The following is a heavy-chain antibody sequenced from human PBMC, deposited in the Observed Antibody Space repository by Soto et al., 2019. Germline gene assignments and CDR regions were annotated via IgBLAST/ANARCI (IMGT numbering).Heavy chain of an antibody. J-gene: IGHJ5*02. Sequence: ASVKVSCKSSGYTFTSYDXHWVRHAPGQGLEWLGWIAPYNVNTHYEQKLQGRVTMTTDTSTSTAYMELRSLRSDDTAVYSCARKYIRSYWFGPWGQGTLVPVYS. CDR2: IAPYNVNT. D-gene: IGHD6-6*01. CDR1: GYTFTSYD. CDR3: ARKYIRSYWFGP. V-gene: IGHV1-18*01.